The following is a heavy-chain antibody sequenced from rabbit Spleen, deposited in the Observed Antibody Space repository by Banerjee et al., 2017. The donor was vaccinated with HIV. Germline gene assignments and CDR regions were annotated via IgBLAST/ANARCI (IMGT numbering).Heavy chain of an antibody. D-gene: IGHD8-1*01. CDR2: IDTGSSGFT. V-gene: IGHV1S40*01. CDR3: ARDTGSSFSSYGMDL. CDR1: GFSFSSDSY. J-gene: IGHJ6*01. Sequence: QSLEESGGDLVKPEGSLTLTCTASGFSFSSDSYMCWVRQAPGKGLEWIACIDTGSSGFTYFASWAKGRFTISKTSSTTVTLQMTSLTAADTATYFCARDTGSSFSSYGMDLWGQGTLVTVS.